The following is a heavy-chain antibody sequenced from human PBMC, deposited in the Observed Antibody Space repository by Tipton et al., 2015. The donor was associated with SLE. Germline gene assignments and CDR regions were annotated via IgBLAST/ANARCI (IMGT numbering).Heavy chain of an antibody. CDR3: ARSPVDFWNGYST. CDR2: TSDGGGYT. V-gene: IGHV3-23*01. J-gene: IGHJ4*02. CDR1: GFTFSNFA. Sequence: SLRLSCAASGFTFSNFAMSWVRQAPEKGLEWVSVTSDGGGYTYYAESVKGRFTISRDNSKNSLYLQMNGLRAEDTAVYYCARSPVDFWNGYSTWGQGTLVAVSS. D-gene: IGHD3-3*01.